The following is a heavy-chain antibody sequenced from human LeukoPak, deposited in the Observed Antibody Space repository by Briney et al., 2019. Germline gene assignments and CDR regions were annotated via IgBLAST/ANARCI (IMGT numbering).Heavy chain of an antibody. CDR2: FDPEDGET. D-gene: IGHD6-13*01. J-gene: IGHJ5*02. Sequence: ASVKVSCKVSGYTLTELSMHWVRQAPGKGLEWMGGFDPEDGETIYAQKFQGRVTMTEDTSTDTAYMELSSMRSEDTAVYYCATEPLRIAATRGWFDPWGQGTLVTVSS. CDR1: GYTLTELS. CDR3: ATEPLRIAATRGWFDP. V-gene: IGHV1-24*01.